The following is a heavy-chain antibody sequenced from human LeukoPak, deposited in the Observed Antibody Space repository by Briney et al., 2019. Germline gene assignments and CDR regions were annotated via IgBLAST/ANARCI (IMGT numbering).Heavy chain of an antibody. CDR3: AREMTTGNGWFDP. J-gene: IGHJ5*02. CDR1: GGSISSGGYS. Sequence: PSQTLSLTCAVSGGSISSGGYSWSWIRQPPGKGLEWIGYIYHSGSTYYNPSLKSRVTISVDRSKNQFSLKLSSVTAADTAVYYCAREMTTGNGWFDPWGQGTLVTVSS. CDR2: IYHSGST. D-gene: IGHD4-17*01. V-gene: IGHV4-30-2*01.